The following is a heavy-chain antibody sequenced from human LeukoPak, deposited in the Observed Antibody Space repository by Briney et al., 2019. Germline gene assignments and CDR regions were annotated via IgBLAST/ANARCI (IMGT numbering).Heavy chain of an antibody. CDR3: AKGLAGYSYGNYCYYMDV. CDR1: GFTFSSYN. CDR2: ISGSGGST. V-gene: IGHV3-23*01. J-gene: IGHJ6*03. Sequence: GGSLRLSCAASGFTFSSYNMNWVRQAPGKGLEWVSAISGSGGSTYYADSVKGRFTISRDNSKNTLYLQMNSLRAEDTAVYYCAKGLAGYSYGNYCYYMDVWGKGTTVTISS. D-gene: IGHD5-18*01.